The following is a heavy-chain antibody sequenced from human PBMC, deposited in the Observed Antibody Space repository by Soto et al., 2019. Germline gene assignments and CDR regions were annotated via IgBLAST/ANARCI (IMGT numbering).Heavy chain of an antibody. CDR3: ASTLTSGY. Sequence: EVQLVESGGGLVQPGGSLRLSCAASGFMFSSYRMNWVRQAPGKGLEWVSYISSSSSTIYYADSVKGRFTISRDNARNSRYLHMNSLRAEDTAVYYCASTLTSGYWGQGTLVTVSS. J-gene: IGHJ4*02. CDR1: GFMFSSYR. V-gene: IGHV3-48*01. CDR2: ISSSSSTI. D-gene: IGHD3-10*01.